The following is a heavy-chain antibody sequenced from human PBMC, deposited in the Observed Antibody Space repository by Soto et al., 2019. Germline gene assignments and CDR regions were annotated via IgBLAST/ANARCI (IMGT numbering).Heavy chain of an antibody. CDR1: GYTFTSYG. J-gene: IGHJ6*03. Sequence: ASVKVSCKASGYTFTSYGISWVRQAPGQGLEWMGWISAYNGNTNYAQKLQGRVTMTTDTSTSTAYMELRSLRSDDTAVYYCARGDSSSHPGSYYYYYYMDVWGKGTTVTVSS. D-gene: IGHD6-6*01. CDR3: ARGDSSSHPGSYYYYYYMDV. V-gene: IGHV1-18*01. CDR2: ISAYNGNT.